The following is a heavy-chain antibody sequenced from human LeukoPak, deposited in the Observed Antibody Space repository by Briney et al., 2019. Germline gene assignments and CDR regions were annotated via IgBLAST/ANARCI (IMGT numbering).Heavy chain of an antibody. CDR1: GGSFSGYY. V-gene: IGHV4-34*01. Sequence: KLSETLSLTCAVYGGSFSGYYWSWIRQPPGKGLEWIGEINHSGSTNYNPSLKSRVTISVDTSKNQFSLKLSSVTAADTAVYYCARGGMVRGVRFDYWGQGTLVTVSS. CDR3: ARGGMVRGVRFDY. J-gene: IGHJ4*02. CDR2: INHSGST. D-gene: IGHD3-10*01.